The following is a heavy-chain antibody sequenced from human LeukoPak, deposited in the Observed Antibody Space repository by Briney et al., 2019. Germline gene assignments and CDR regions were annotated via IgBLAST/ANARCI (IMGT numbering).Heavy chain of an antibody. CDR1: GGPIRSRNYC. J-gene: IGHJ6*03. Sequence: PSETLSLTCTVSGGPIRSRNYCWGWIRQPPGKGLEWIGNIYYSGGTYYNPSLKSRVTISVDTSKNQFSLKLNSMTAADTAVYYCARLEGLRYFDTGSSYYYYMDVWGKGTTVTISS. D-gene: IGHD3-9*01. CDR3: ARLEGLRYFDTGSSYYYYMDV. V-gene: IGHV4-39*01. CDR2: IYYSGGT.